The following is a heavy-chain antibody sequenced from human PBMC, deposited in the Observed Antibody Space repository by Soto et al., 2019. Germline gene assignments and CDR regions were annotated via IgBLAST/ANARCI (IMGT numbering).Heavy chain of an antibody. J-gene: IGHJ6*02. V-gene: IGHV4-34*01. CDR3: ARGPYYDFWSGSAGYGMDV. CDR1: GGSFSGYY. D-gene: IGHD3-3*01. CDR2: INHSGST. Sequence: SETLSLTCAVYGGSFSGYYWSWIRQPPGKGLEWIGEINHSGSTNYNPSLKSRVTISVDTSKNQFSLKLSSVTAADTAVYYCARGPYYDFWSGSAGYGMDVWGQGTTVTVSS.